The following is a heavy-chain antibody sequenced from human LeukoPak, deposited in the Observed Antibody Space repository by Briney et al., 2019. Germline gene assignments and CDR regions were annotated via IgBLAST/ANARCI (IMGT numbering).Heavy chain of an antibody. V-gene: IGHV4-61*02. CDR2: IYTSGST. J-gene: IGHJ4*02. CDR3: ARSGWTTSRGPIDY. CDR1: GGSISSGSYY. Sequence: SQTLSLTCTVSGGSISSGSYYWSWIRQPAGKGLEWIGRIYTSGSTNYNPSLKSRVTIPVDTSKNQFSLKLSSVTAADTAVYYCARSGWTTSRGPIDYWGQGTLVTVSS. D-gene: IGHD2-2*01.